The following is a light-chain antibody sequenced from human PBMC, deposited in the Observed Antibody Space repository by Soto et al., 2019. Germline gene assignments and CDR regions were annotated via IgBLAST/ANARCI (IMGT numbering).Light chain of an antibody. J-gene: IGKJ4*01. CDR3: QQANSFPHA. CDR1: QDVGSW. V-gene: IGKV1-12*01. Sequence: DIQMTQSPSSVSASVGDRVTITCRASQDVGSWLAWYQKKPGKAPKVLIFGATSLQSGVPSRFGGSGSGTEFTLSISSLQPEDFGTYFCQQANSFPHAFGGGTKVEIK. CDR2: GAT.